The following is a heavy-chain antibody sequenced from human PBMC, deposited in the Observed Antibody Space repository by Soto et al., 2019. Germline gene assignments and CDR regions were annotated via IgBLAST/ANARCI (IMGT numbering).Heavy chain of an antibody. Sequence: PGGSLRLSCAASGFTFSSYAMSWVRQAPGKGLEWVSAISGSGGSTYYADSVKGRFTISRDNSKNTLYLQMNSLRAEDTAVYYCAKDAVDYGSGSYYKPHISFAYWGQGTLVTVSS. J-gene: IGHJ4*02. CDR2: ISGSGGST. D-gene: IGHD3-10*01. CDR1: GFTFSSYA. V-gene: IGHV3-23*01. CDR3: AKDAVDYGSGSYYKPHISFAY.